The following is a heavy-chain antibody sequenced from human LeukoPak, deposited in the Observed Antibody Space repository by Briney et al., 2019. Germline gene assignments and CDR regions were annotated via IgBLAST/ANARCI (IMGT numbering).Heavy chain of an antibody. J-gene: IGHJ4*02. Sequence: GGSLRLSCAASGFTFSSYSMNWVRQAPGKGLEWVSSTSSSSSYIYYADSVKGRFTISRDNAKNSLYLQMNSLRAEDTAVYYCAKNYDFWSGYSVDYWGQGTLVTVSS. CDR3: AKNYDFWSGYSVDY. V-gene: IGHV3-21*01. D-gene: IGHD3-3*01. CDR2: TSSSSSYI. CDR1: GFTFSSYS.